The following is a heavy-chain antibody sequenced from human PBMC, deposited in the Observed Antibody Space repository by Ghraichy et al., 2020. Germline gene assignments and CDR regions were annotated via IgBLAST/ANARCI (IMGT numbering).Heavy chain of an antibody. Sequence: GGSLRLSCAASGFTFSAFWMHWVRQAPGQGLVWVSRTDSDGSSTSYADSVKGRFTISRDNAKNTLYLQMNSLGAEDTAVYYCARGGDFDTSGYSFDYWGQGILVTVSS. D-gene: IGHD3-22*01. CDR1: GFTFSAFW. J-gene: IGHJ4*02. CDR2: TDSDGSST. CDR3: ARGGDFDTSGYSFDY. V-gene: IGHV3-74*01.